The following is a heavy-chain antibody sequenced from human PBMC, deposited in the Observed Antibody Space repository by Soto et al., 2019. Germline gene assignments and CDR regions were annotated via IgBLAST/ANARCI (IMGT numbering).Heavy chain of an antibody. V-gene: IGHV1-46*01. CDR3: ARDSYSIAVAGTSKSLTTYLAFDY. Sequence: ASVKVSCKASGYTFTSYYMHWVRQAPGQGLEWMGIINPSGGSTSYAQKFQGRVTMTRDTSTSTVYMELSSLRSEDTAVYYCARDSYSIAVAGTSKSLTTYLAFDYWG. CDR1: GYTFTSYY. J-gene: IGHJ4*01. CDR2: INPSGGST. D-gene: IGHD6-19*01.